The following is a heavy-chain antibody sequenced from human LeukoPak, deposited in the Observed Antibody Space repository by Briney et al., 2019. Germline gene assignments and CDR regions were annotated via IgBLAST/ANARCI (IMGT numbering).Heavy chain of an antibody. D-gene: IGHD4-23*01. Sequence: GGSLRLSCAASGFTFSSYTMNWVRQAPGKGLEWVSSISRSYDYIYYADSVKGRFTISRDNAKKSLYLQMNSLKTEDTAVYYCTRDYGGNSRGFDYYYYYMDVWGKGTTVTISS. CDR2: ISRSYDYI. CDR3: TRDYGGNSRGFDYYYYYMDV. V-gene: IGHV3-21*04. CDR1: GFTFSSYT. J-gene: IGHJ6*03.